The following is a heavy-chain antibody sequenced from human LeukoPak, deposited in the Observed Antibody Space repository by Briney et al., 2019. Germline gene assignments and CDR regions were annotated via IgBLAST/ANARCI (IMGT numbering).Heavy chain of an antibody. V-gene: IGHV4-31*03. D-gene: IGHD6-6*01. CDR3: AKRGLPARPYHYYYHGMDV. Sequence: TASETLSLTCTVSGGSISSGGYYWSWIRQHPGKGLEWIGYIHYSGSTYYNPSLKSRVSMSTDTSENQFSLRLNSVTAADTAVYYCAKRGLPARPYHYYYHGMDVWGQGTTVTVSS. CDR2: IHYSGST. J-gene: IGHJ6*02. CDR1: GGSISSGGYY.